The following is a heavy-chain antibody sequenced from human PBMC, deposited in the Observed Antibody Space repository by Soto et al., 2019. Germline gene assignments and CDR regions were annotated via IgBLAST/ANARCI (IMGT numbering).Heavy chain of an antibody. J-gene: IGHJ4*02. CDR3: ARHGTRMVRRPFDY. CDR1: AGSISDTNSY. V-gene: IGHV4-39*01. CDR2: VYYSGST. D-gene: IGHD1-26*01. Sequence: KASETLSLTCTVSAGSISDTNSYWGWIRQPPGKGLEWIGSVYYSGSTYYNPSLASRATVSVNTSRKQFSLRLNSVTAADTAVYYCARHGTRMVRRPFDYWGQGALVTVSS.